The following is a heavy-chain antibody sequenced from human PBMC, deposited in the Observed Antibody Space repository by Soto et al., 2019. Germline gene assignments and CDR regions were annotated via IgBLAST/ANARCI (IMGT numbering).Heavy chain of an antibody. CDR3: ARVPIVATLDGHDAFDI. D-gene: IGHD5-12*01. J-gene: IGHJ3*02. CDR2: IYPGDSDT. Sequence: GESQKISCKGSGYSLTSYWIVWVRQMPGKGLEWMGIIYPGDSDTRYSPSFQGQVTISADKSISTAYLQWSSLKASDTAMYYCARVPIVATLDGHDAFDIWGQGTMVTVSS. CDR1: GYSLTSYW. V-gene: IGHV5-51*01.